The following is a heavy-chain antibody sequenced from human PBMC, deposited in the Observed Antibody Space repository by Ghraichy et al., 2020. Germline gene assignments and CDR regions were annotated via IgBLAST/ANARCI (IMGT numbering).Heavy chain of an antibody. CDR2: IYYSGST. D-gene: IGHD6-19*01. J-gene: IGHJ5*02. CDR1: GGSISSGSYY. CDR3: ARRIAVAGDWFDP. V-gene: IGHV4-39*01. Sequence: SQTLSLTCTVSGGSISSGSYYWGWIRQPPGKGLEWIGSIYYSGSTYYNPSLKSRVTISVDTSKNQFSLKLSSVTAADTAVYYCARRIAVAGDWFDPWGQGTLVTVSS.